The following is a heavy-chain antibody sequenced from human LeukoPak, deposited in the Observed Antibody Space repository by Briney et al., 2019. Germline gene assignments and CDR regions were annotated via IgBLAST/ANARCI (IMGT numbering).Heavy chain of an antibody. J-gene: IGHJ1*01. Sequence: ASVKVSCKAYGYTFTSNYMHWVRRAPGQGPEWMGVISPSGGSTTYAQKFQGRVTLTRDMSTSTDYLELSSLRAEDTALYYCAKAGADAEYFQHWGQGTLVTVSS. CDR1: GYTFTSNY. V-gene: IGHV1-46*01. D-gene: IGHD2-8*02. CDR2: ISPSGGST. CDR3: AKAGADAEYFQH.